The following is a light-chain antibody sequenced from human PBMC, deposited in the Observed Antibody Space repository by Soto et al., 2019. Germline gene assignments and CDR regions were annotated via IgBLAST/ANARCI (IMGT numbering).Light chain of an antibody. CDR2: DVS. V-gene: IGLV2-14*01. J-gene: IGLJ1*01. Sequence: QSVLTQPPSLSGSPGQSITISCTGTSSEGGGYNYVSWYQQHPGKAPKLMIYDVSNRPSGVSNRFSGSKSGNTASLTISGLQAEDEADYYCSSYTSSSTPEVFGTGTKVTVL. CDR1: SSEGGGYNY. CDR3: SSYTSSSTPEV.